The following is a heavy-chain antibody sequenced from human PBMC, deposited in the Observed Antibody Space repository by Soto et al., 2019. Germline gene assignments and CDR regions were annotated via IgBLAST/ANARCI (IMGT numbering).Heavy chain of an antibody. D-gene: IGHD3-10*01. J-gene: IGHJ5*02. Sequence: QLHLQESGPGLVKPSETLSLTCSVSGASISSSSYYWGWIRQYPGKGLEWIGVIYYSGSTYYSPSLQSRLTISLDTSKNQFSLRLTSVTAADTAVYYCAASTNIHYYGGWFDPWGQGTLVTVSS. V-gene: IGHV4-39*01. CDR1: GASISSSSYY. CDR2: IYYSGST. CDR3: AASTNIHYYGGWFDP.